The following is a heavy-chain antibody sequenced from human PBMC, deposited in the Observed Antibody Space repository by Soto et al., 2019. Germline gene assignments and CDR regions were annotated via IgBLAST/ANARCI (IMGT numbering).Heavy chain of an antibody. D-gene: IGHD2-8*01. CDR3: AKDLGYCTNGVCYHGMDV. J-gene: IGHJ6*02. CDR1: GFTFSSYA. CDR2: ISGSGGST. V-gene: IGHV3-23*01. Sequence: QPGGSLRLSCAASGFTFSSYAMSWVRQAPGKGLEWVSAISGSGGSTYYADSVKGRFTISRDNSKNTLYLQMNSLGAEDTAVYYCAKDLGYCTNGVCYHGMDVWGQGTTVTVSS.